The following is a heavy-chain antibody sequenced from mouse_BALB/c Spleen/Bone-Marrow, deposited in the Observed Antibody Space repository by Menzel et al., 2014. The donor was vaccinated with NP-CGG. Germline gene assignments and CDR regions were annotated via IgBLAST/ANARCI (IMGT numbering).Heavy chain of an antibody. CDR1: GYSFTGYF. D-gene: IGHD2-1*01. Sequence: SGPELVKPGASVKVSCKASGYSFTGYFMNWVKQSHGKSLEWIGRINPYNGDTFYNQKFKGKATLTVDKSSSTAHMELLSLTSEDSVVYYCGREIYYGNPDYWGQGTTLTVSS. V-gene: IGHV1-37*01. J-gene: IGHJ2*01. CDR2: INPYNGDT. CDR3: GREIYYGNPDY.